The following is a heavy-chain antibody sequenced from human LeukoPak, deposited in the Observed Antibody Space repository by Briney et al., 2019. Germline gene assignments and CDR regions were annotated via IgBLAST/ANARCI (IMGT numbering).Heavy chain of an antibody. J-gene: IGHJ6*02. D-gene: IGHD2/OR15-2a*01. CDR1: GFTIGPYA. V-gene: IGHV3-43*02. CDR3: ATWAFYHNLDV. Sequence: GGSLRLSCAASGFTIGPYAMYWVRQGPGRGLEWVSVIKADGSGTFYADSVRGRFTTSRDNSKNSPYLQMNSLTSEDTALYYCATWAFYHNLDVWGQGTTVIVSS. CDR2: IKADGSGT.